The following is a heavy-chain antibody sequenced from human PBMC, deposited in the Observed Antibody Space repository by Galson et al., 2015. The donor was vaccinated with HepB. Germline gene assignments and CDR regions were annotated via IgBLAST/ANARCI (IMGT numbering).Heavy chain of an antibody. Sequence: TLSLTCTVSGGSISSGGYYWSWIRQHPGKGLEWIGYIYYSGSTYYNPSLKSRVTISVDTSKNQFSLKLSSVTAADTAVYYCARDYKRYSYGYDYWGQGTLVTVSS. CDR1: GGSISSGGYY. CDR2: IYYSGST. CDR3: ARDYKRYSYGYDY. D-gene: IGHD5-18*01. J-gene: IGHJ4*02. V-gene: IGHV4-31*03.